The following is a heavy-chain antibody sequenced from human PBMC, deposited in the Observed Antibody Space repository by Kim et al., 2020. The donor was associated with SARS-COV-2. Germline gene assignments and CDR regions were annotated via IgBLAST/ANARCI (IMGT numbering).Heavy chain of an antibody. CDR1: TGSFSGHY. D-gene: IGHD2-2*02. CDR3: ARGRAGVVPSPILGLGPHYDYFIMDV. Sequence: SETLSLTCAVYTGSFSGHYWSWIRQPPGKGLEWIGEIHQSGSPNYNPSLKSRATISIDTSKNQFSLKLSSVTAADTALYYCARGRAGVVPSPILGLGPHYDYFIMDVWGHGTTVTVSS. CDR2: IHQSGSP. V-gene: IGHV4-34*01. J-gene: IGHJ6*02.